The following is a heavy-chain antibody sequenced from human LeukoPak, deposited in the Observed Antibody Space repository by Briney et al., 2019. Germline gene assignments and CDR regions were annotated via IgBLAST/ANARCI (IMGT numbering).Heavy chain of an antibody. D-gene: IGHD3-3*01. CDR1: GYTFIGNG. CDR3: ARGYEQHPISDDAFDI. CDR2: ISGYNGNT. V-gene: IGHV1-18*01. Sequence: REASVKVSCKASGYTFIGNGITWVRQAPGQGLEWMGWISGYNGNTAHAQMLQGRVTMTTDTSTTTAYMELRGLRSDDTAVYYCARGYEQHPISDDAFDIWGQGTMVTVSS. J-gene: IGHJ3*02.